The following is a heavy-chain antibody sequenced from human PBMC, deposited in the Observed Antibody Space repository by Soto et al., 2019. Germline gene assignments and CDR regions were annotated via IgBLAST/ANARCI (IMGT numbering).Heavy chain of an antibody. D-gene: IGHD3-3*01. CDR1: GYTFTSYD. J-gene: IGHJ5*02. CDR2: MNPNSGNT. CDR3: ARGITIFGVVDP. V-gene: IGHV1-8*01. Sequence: QVQLVQSGAEVKKPGASVKVSCKASGYTFTSYDINWVRQATGQGLEWMGWMNPNSGNTGDAQKFQGRVTMTRTNSISTAYMELSSLRSEDTAVYYCARGITIFGVVDPGGQGTLVTVSS.